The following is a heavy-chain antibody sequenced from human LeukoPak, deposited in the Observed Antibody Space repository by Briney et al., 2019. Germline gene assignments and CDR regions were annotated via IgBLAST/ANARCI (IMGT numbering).Heavy chain of an antibody. Sequence: GGSLRLSCAASGFTFDDYGMSWVRQAPGKGLEWVSGINWNGGSTGYADSVKGRFTISRDNAKNSLYLQMNSLRAEDTALYYCARVGLLWFGIGAFDIRGQGTMVTVSS. CDR3: ARVGLLWFGIGAFDI. V-gene: IGHV3-20*04. D-gene: IGHD3-10*01. CDR2: INWNGGST. CDR1: GFTFDDYG. J-gene: IGHJ3*02.